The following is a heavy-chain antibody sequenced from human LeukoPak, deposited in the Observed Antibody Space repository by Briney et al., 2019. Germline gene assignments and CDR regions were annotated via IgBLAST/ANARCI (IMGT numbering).Heavy chain of an antibody. CDR2: INPNSGGT. CDR1: GYTLTGYY. CDR3: ARPYYYDSSGTTFDY. Sequence: ASVKVSCKASGYTLTGYYMHWVRQAPGQGLEWMGWINPNSGGTNYAQKFQGRVTMTRDTSISTAYMELSRLRSDDTAVYYCARPYYYDSSGTTFDYWGQGTLVTVSS. D-gene: IGHD3-22*01. V-gene: IGHV1-2*02. J-gene: IGHJ4*02.